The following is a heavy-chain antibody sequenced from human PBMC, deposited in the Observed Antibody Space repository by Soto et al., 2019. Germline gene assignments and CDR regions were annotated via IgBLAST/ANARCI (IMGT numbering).Heavy chain of an antibody. CDR2: ISSSSSYR. CDR1: GCTFSNDS. V-gene: IGHV3-21*01. D-gene: IGHD3-3*02. J-gene: IGHJ4*02. CDR3: CPHHFTSFDY. Sequence: GGSLRLSCAASGCTFSNDSMNWVRQAPGKGLGWVSSISSSSSYRYYADAVKGRYTISRDSAKNSLYLQMNSLRAEDTAVYYCCPHHFTSFDYWGQGTLVTVSS.